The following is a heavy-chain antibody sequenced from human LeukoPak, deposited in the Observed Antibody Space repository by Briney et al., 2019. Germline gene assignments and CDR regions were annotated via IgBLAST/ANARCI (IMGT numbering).Heavy chain of an antibody. Sequence: SETLSLTCIVSGGYISSYYWSWIRQTPEKGLEWIGYVYNSGSTNYNPSLESRVTISVDTSKNQFSLKLRSVTAADTAVYFCARTRFDYGGNSRWFDSWGQGTLVTVSS. J-gene: IGHJ5*01. V-gene: IGHV4-59*01. CDR2: VYNSGST. CDR1: GGYISSYY. D-gene: IGHD4-23*01. CDR3: ARTRFDYGGNSRWFDS.